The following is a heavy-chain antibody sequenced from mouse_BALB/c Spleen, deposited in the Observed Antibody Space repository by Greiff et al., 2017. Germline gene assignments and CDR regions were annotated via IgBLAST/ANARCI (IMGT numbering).Heavy chain of an antibody. D-gene: IGHD2-3*01. Sequence: EVNLVESGGGLVKPGGSLKLSCAASGLTFSSYAMSWVRQTPEKRLEWVASISSGGSTYYPDSVKGRFTISRDNARNILYLQMSSLRSEDTAMYYCARCDGYYWFAYWGQGTLVTVSA. CDR2: ISSGGST. J-gene: IGHJ3*01. CDR3: ARCDGYYWFAY. V-gene: IGHV5-6-5*01. CDR1: GLTFSSYA.